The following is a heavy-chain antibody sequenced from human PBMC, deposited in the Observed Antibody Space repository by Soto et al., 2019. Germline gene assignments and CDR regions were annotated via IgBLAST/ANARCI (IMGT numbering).Heavy chain of an antibody. CDR3: AHTDYYDSSGSYDTYFDF. V-gene: IGHV2-5*02. J-gene: IGHJ4*02. CDR1: GFSLSTSAVG. D-gene: IGHD3-22*01. Sequence: QITLKESGPTLVKPTQTLTLTCTFSGFSLSTSAVGVGWIRQPPGKALEWLALIYWDDDKRYSPSLKSRLTITTDTSKNQVVLTMTNMDPVDTATYCCAHTDYYDSSGSYDTYFDFWGQGALVTVSS. CDR2: IYWDDDK.